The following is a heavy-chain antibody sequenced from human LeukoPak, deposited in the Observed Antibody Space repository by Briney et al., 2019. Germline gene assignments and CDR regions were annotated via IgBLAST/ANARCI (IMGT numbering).Heavy chain of an antibody. V-gene: IGHV3-21*01. J-gene: IGHJ5*02. D-gene: IGHD6-19*01. CDR3: ARDLLGWSVHWFDP. CDR1: GFTFSSYS. CDR2: ISSSSSYI. Sequence: GGSLRLSCAASGFTFSSYSMNWVRQAPGKGLEWVSSISSSSSYIYYADSVKGRFTISRDNAKNSLYLQMNSLRAEDTAVYYCARDLLGWSVHWFDPWGQGTLVTVSS.